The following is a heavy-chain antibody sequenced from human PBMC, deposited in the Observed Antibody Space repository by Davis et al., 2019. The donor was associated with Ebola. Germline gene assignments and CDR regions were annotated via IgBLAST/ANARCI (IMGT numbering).Heavy chain of an antibody. CDR1: GGSFSGYY. CDR2: INHGGST. J-gene: IGHJ4*02. CDR3: ARERGIAAAGTRFDY. Sequence: SETLSLTCAVYGGSFSGYYWSWIRQPPGKGLEWIGEINHGGSTNYNPSLKSRVTISVDTSKNQFSLELSSVTAADTAVYYCARERGIAAAGTRFDYWGQGTLVTVSS. V-gene: IGHV4-34*01. D-gene: IGHD6-13*01.